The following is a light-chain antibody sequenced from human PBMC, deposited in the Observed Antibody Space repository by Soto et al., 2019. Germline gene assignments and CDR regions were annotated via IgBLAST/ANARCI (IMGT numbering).Light chain of an antibody. Sequence: DIQMTQSPSTLSASVGDRVTITCRASQYIHNYLAWYQQKPGEAPKLLIYEAANLESGVPSRFSGSGTGTEFTLTISSLQPDDFATYYCKQSNNYPWPFGQGTRVEI. V-gene: IGKV1-5*03. CDR3: KQSNNYPWP. CDR1: QYIHNY. J-gene: IGKJ1*01. CDR2: EAA.